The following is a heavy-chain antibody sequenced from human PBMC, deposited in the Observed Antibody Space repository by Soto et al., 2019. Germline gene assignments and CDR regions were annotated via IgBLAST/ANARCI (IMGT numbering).Heavy chain of an antibody. CDR1: GLTVSSNY. CDR2: IYSNGNT. J-gene: IGHJ6*02. CDR3: AREQPPALYVGMDV. D-gene: IGHD2-15*01. Sequence: EVQLVESWGGLVQPGGSLRLSCAASGLTVSSNYMSWVRQAPGKGLEWVSVIYSNGNTYYADSVKGRFTISRDNSKNTVYLQMNSLRAEDTAVYYCAREQPPALYVGMDVWGQGTTVTVSS. V-gene: IGHV3-66*01.